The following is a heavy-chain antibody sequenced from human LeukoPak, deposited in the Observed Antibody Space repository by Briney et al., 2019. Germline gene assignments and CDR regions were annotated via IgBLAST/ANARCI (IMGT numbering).Heavy chain of an antibody. J-gene: IGHJ6*03. CDR1: GYSFTSYW. CDR2: IYPGDSDT. D-gene: IGHD2-8*01. Sequence: GESLKISCKGSGYSFTSYWIGWVRQMPGKGLEWMGIIYPGDSDTRYSPSFQGQVTISAGKSISTAYLQWSSLKASDTAMYYCARRARACTNGVCYAYYMDVWGKGTTVTVSS. CDR3: ARRARACTNGVCYAYYMDV. V-gene: IGHV5-51*01.